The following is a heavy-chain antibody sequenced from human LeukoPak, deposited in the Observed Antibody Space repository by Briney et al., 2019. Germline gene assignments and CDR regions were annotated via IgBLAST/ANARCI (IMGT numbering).Heavy chain of an antibody. J-gene: IGHJ4*02. CDR1: AFTFSNAW. V-gene: IGHV3-15*01. CDR2: IKSNTDGGTT. CDR3: TTDVDY. Sequence: GGSLRLSCAPSAFTFSNAWLRWVRQAPGKGLEWDGRIKSNTDGGTTDYAAPVKVRFTISRDDSNNALYQQMNSLKTEDRAVYYCTTDVDYWGQGTLVTVSS.